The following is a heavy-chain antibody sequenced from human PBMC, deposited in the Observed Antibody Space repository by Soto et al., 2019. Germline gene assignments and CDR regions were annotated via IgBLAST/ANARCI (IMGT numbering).Heavy chain of an antibody. Sequence: EVQLLESGGGLVQPGGSLRLSCAASAFTFRNYGMNWVRKAPGKGLEWVSAISGSGDNTYYADSVKGRFTISRDNSKNNLYLQMNILRAEETAVYYCAKETGHRGPYDYWGQGTLVTVSS. CDR1: AFTFRNYG. CDR2: ISGSGDNT. CDR3: AKETGHRGPYDY. D-gene: IGHD5-12*01. J-gene: IGHJ4*02. V-gene: IGHV3-23*01.